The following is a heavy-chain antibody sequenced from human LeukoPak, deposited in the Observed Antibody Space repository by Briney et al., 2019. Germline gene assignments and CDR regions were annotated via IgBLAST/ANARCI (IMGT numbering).Heavy chain of an antibody. Sequence: GGSLRLSCAASGFSVSSNYMSWVRQAPGKGLEWVSAISGSGGSTYYADSVKGRVTISRDNSKNTLYLQMNSLRAEDTAVYYCAKASLGYCSGGSCYAYGMDVWGQGTTVTVSS. CDR3: AKASLGYCSGGSCYAYGMDV. CDR1: GFSVSSNY. J-gene: IGHJ6*02. D-gene: IGHD2-15*01. CDR2: ISGSGGST. V-gene: IGHV3-23*01.